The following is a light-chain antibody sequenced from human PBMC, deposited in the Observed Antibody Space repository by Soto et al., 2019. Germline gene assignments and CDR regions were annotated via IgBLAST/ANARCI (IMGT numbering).Light chain of an antibody. CDR1: QSISSW. CDR2: KAS. Sequence: DIQMTQSPSTLSASVGDRVTITCRASQSISSWLAWYQQKPGKAPKLLIYKASSLESGVPSRFSGSGSGTEFTLTISCLQSEDFATYYCQQYYSHPRTFGQGTKVDI. V-gene: IGKV1-5*03. J-gene: IGKJ1*01. CDR3: QQYYSHPRT.